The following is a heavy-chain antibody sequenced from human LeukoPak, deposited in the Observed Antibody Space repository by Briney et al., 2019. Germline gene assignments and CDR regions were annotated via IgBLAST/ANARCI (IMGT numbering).Heavy chain of an antibody. J-gene: IGHJ4*02. CDR3: ARGDSGSYQD. CDR1: GGTFSSYA. D-gene: IGHD1-26*01. Sequence: ASVKVSCKASGGTFSSYAISWVRQAPGQGLEWVGRIIPIFGIANYAQKFQGRVTITADKSTSTAYVELSSLRSEDTAVYYCARGDSGSYQDWGQGTLVTVSS. CDR2: IIPIFGIA. V-gene: IGHV1-69*04.